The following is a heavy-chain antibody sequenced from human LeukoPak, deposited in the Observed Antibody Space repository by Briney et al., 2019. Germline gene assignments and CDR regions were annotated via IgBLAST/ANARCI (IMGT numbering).Heavy chain of an antibody. V-gene: IGHV1-18*01. J-gene: IGHJ6*03. CDR3: ASTRHYDYVWGSYRPVDYMDV. CDR1: GYTFTSYG. CDR2: ISAYNSNT. D-gene: IGHD3-16*02. Sequence: GASVKVSCKASGYTFTSYGMSWVRQAPGQGLEWLGWISAYNSNTNYAQKLQCRVTMTTNTSTRTAYMELRSLRSDDTAVYYCASTRHYDYVWGSYRPVDYMDVWGKGTTVTVSS.